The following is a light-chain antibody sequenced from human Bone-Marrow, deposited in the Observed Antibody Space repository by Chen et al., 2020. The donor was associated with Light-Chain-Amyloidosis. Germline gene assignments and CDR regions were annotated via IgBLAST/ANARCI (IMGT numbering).Light chain of an antibody. CDR2: EDD. Sequence: NFMLTQPHSVSESPGKTVIISCTRSSGSIATNYVQWYQQRPGSSPTTVIYEDDQRPSGVPDRFSGSSDRSSKSASLTSSGRKTEDEADYYCQSYQGSSQGVFGGGNKLTVL. J-gene: IGLJ3*02. CDR1: SGSIATNY. CDR3: QSYQGSSQGV. V-gene: IGLV6-57*01.